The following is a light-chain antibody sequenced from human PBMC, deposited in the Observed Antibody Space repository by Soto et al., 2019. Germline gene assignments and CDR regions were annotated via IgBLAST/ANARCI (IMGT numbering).Light chain of an antibody. Sequence: DIQMTQSPSPLSASVGDRVTITCRASQSISSWLAWYQQKPGKAPKLLIYDASSLESGVPARFSGSGSGTEFTLTIGSLQPDYFATYYCQQYNSYWGTFGQGTKVEIK. V-gene: IGKV1-5*01. J-gene: IGKJ1*01. CDR3: QQYNSYWGT. CDR1: QSISSW. CDR2: DAS.